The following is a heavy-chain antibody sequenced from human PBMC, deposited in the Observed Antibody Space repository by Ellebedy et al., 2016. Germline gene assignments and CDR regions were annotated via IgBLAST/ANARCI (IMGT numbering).Heavy chain of an antibody. CDR2: INPNSGGT. V-gene: IGHV1-2*02. D-gene: IGHD3-10*01. Sequence: ASVKVSXXASGYTFTGYYIHWVRQAPGQGLEWMGWINPNSGGTNYAQKFQGRFTMTRDTSINTAYMELSSLRSDDTAVYYCARIDMVRGGVAYWGQGTLVTVSS. CDR1: GYTFTGYY. CDR3: ARIDMVRGGVAY. J-gene: IGHJ4*02.